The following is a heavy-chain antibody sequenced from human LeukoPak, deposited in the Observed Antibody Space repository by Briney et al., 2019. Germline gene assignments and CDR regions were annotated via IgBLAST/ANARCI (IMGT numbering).Heavy chain of an antibody. V-gene: IGHV4-59*01. CDR3: ALYYDFWSGNS. D-gene: IGHD3-3*01. CDR1: GGSISGYH. CDR2: IYYSGSS. Sequence: TSETLSLTCNVSGGSISGYHWSWIRQPPGKGLEWLGYIYYSGSSNYNPSLKSRVTISADTSKNQFSLKLSSVTAADTAVYYCALYYDFWSGNSWGQGTLVTVSS. J-gene: IGHJ5*02.